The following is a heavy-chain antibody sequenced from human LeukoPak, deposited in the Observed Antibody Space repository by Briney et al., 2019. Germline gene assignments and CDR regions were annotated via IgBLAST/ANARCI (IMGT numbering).Heavy chain of an antibody. CDR2: ISSDGSST. V-gene: IGHV3-74*01. D-gene: IGHD3-3*01. J-gene: IGHJ4*02. Sequence: GGSLRLPCAAAGFTFSSYWMHWVRQAPGKGLVWVSRISSDGSSTSYADSVKGRFTISRDNAKNTLYLQMNSLRAEDTAVYCCAKTVRFLEWLFPSTFDYWGQGTLVTVSS. CDR3: AKTVRFLEWLFPSTFDY. CDR1: GFTFSSYW.